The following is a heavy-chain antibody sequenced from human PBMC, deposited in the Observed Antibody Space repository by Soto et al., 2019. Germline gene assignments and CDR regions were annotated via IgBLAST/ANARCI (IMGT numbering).Heavy chain of an antibody. V-gene: IGHV4-31*03. J-gene: IGHJ6*02. CDR1: GGTINSGGYY. Sequence: KPSETLSLTCTVSGGTINSGGYYWTWVRQHPGKGLEWIGYIFFSGNTYYNPSLKSRVTISSDTSENQFSLKMTSVAAADTAVYYCGITFIPYGMDVWGQGTTVTVSS. D-gene: IGHD3-16*01. CDR3: GITFIPYGMDV. CDR2: IFFSGNT.